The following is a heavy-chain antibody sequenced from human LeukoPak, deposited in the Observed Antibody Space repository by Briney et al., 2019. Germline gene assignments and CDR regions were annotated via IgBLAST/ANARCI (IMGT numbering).Heavy chain of an antibody. CDR3: ARGSVTAMVRSPFDY. CDR1: GGTFSSYA. D-gene: IGHD5-18*01. CDR2: IIPIFGTA. Sequence: SVKVSCKASGGTFSSYAISWVRQAPGQGLEWMGGIIPIFGTANYAQKFQGRVTITADESTSTAYMELSSLGSEDTAVYYCARGSVTAMVRSPFDYWGQGTLVTVSS. V-gene: IGHV1-69*01. J-gene: IGHJ4*02.